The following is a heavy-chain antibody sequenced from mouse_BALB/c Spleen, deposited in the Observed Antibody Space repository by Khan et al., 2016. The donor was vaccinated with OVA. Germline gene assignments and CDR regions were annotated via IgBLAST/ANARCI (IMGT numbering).Heavy chain of an antibody. Sequence: EVELVESGGVLVQPGGSLKLSCATSGFTFSDYYMCWVRQTPEQRLEWVAYITSDGGSTYYPDTVKGRFTLSRDNAKNTLYLQMSRLKSEDTAIYYCAKRGDVYSWFTYWGQGTLVTVSA. J-gene: IGHJ3*01. D-gene: IGHD1-1*01. CDR3: AKRGDVYSWFTY. V-gene: IGHV5-12*02. CDR1: GFTFSDYY. CDR2: ITSDGGST.